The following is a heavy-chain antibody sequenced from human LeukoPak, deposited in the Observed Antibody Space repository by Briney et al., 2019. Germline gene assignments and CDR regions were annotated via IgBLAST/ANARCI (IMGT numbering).Heavy chain of an antibody. J-gene: IGHJ4*02. Sequence: GGSLRLSCAASGFTFSTYWMSWVRQAPGKGLECVANINQDGSEKYYVDSVRGRFTISRDNAKNLMYLQMNSLRAEDTAVYYCARRCNSISCYKYWGQGTLVTVSS. CDR1: GFTFSTYW. V-gene: IGHV3-7*03. CDR2: INQDGSEK. CDR3: ARRCNSISCYKY. D-gene: IGHD2-2*02.